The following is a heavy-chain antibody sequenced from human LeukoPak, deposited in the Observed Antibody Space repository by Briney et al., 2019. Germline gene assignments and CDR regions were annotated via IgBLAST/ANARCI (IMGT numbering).Heavy chain of an antibody. D-gene: IGHD4/OR15-4a*01. J-gene: IGHJ4*02. CDR1: GFTLTRNH. V-gene: IGHV3-66*04. CDR3: ARRAGAYSHPYDY. Sequence: GGSLRLSCAASGFTLTRNHMSWVRQAPGKGLEWVSVIYSGGSTYYADSVKGRFTISRDNSKNTLYLQMNSLRAEDTAVYYCARRAGAYSHPYDYWGQGTLVTVSS. CDR2: IYSGGST.